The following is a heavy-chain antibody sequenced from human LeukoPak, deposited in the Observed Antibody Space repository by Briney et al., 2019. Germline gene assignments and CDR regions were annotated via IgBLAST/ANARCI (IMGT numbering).Heavy chain of an antibody. CDR1: EYTFTSYD. CDR3: ARSNYGGKRWFDP. J-gene: IGHJ5*02. D-gene: IGHD4-23*01. V-gene: IGHV1-8*01. CDR2: MNPNSGNT. Sequence: ASVKVSFKASEYTFTSYDINWVRQASGQGLEWMGWMNPNSGNTGYAQKFQGRVTMTRDTSISTAYMELSSLRSEDTAVYYCARSNYGGKRWFDPWGQGTLVIVSS.